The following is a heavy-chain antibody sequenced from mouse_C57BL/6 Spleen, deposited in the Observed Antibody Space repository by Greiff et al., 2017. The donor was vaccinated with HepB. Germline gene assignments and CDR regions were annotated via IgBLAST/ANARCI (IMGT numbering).Heavy chain of an antibody. CDR3: ARQTGPFDY. CDR1: GFTFSSYG. J-gene: IGHJ2*01. D-gene: IGHD4-1*01. V-gene: IGHV5-6*01. CDR2: ISSGGSYT. Sequence: DVQLVESGGDLVKPGGSLKLSCAASGFTFSSYGMSWVRQTPDKRLEWVATISSGGSYTYYPDSVKGRFTISRDNAKNTLYLQMSSLKSEDTAMYYCARQTGPFDYWGQGTTLTVSS.